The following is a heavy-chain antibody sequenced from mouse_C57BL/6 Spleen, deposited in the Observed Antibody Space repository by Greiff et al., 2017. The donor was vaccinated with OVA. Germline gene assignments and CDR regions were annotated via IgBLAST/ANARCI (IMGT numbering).Heavy chain of an antibody. D-gene: IGHD2-5*01. CDR3: ARSNSGAIDY. V-gene: IGHV1-7*01. CDR1: GYTFTSYW. CDR2: INPSSGYT. J-gene: IGHJ4*01. Sequence: QVQLQQSGAELAKPGASVKLSCKASGYTFTSYWMHWVKQRPGQGLEWIGYINPSSGYTKYNQKFKDKATLTADKSSRPAYMQLSSLTYEDSAVYYCARSNSGAIDYWGQGTSVTVSS.